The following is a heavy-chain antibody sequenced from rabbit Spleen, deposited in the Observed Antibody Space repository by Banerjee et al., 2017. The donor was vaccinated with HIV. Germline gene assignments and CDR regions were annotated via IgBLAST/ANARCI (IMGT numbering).Heavy chain of an antibody. CDR2: AYAGSSGST. CDR1: GFSFNSGYD. V-gene: IGHV1S45*01. J-gene: IGHJ6*01. D-gene: IGHD8-1*01. Sequence: QEKLEESGGGLVKPEGSLTLTCTASGFSFNSGYDMCWVRQAPGKGLEWVACAYAGSSGSTYSATWAKGRFTISKTSSTTVTLQMTSLTAADTATYFCAKDTGSSFSSYGMDLWGPGTLVTVS. CDR3: AKDTGSSFSSYGMDL.